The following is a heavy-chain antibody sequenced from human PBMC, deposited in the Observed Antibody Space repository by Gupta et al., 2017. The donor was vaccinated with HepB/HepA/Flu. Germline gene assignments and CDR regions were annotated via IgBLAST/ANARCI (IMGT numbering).Heavy chain of an antibody. CDR2: KKQDGSEK. CDR1: GSSFSRSW. J-gene: IGHJ4*02. D-gene: IGHD1-26*01. Sequence: EVQLVESGGNLVQPGGSLRLSCAASGSSFSRSWMNWVRQAPGKGLEWVASKKQDGSEKYYVDSVRGRFTSSRDNVKNSLYMQMNSLRVEDTAVYDCAVSGGGDWGQGTLVTVSS. V-gene: IGHV3-7*01. CDR3: AVSGGGD.